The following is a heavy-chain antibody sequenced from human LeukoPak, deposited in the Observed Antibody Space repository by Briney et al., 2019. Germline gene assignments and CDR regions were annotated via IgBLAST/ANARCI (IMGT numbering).Heavy chain of an antibody. CDR2: INHSGST. CDR1: GGSFSGYY. Sequence: TSETLSLTCAVYGGSFSGYYWSWIRQPPGKGLGWIGEINHSGSTNYNPSLKSRVTISVDTSKNQFSLKLSSVTAADTAVYYCARGINYDFWSGYFHYYYMDVWGKGTTVTVSS. CDR3: ARGINYDFWSGYFHYYYMDV. V-gene: IGHV4-34*01. D-gene: IGHD3-3*01. J-gene: IGHJ6*03.